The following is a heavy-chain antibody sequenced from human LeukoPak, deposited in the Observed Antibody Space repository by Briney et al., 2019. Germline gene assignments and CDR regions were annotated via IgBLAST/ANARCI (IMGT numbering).Heavy chain of an antibody. CDR3: AMRRITIFGVDPWGYFDY. J-gene: IGHJ4*02. Sequence: ASLKVSCKASGYTFTDYYIHWVRQAPGQGLEWMGWINPNSGGTNYAQKFYVRVTMTRDTSITTAYMELSRLRSDDTAVFYCAMRRITIFGVDPWGYFDYWGQGTLVTVSS. D-gene: IGHD3-3*01. CDR1: GYTFTDYY. V-gene: IGHV1-2*02. CDR2: INPNSGGT.